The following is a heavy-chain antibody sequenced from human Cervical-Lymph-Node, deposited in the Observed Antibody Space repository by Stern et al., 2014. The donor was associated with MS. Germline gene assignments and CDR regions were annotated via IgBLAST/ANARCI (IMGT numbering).Heavy chain of an antibody. V-gene: IGHV1-24*01. Sequence: QMQLVESGAEVKKPGASVKVSCKVSGYTLSKVSMHWVRQAPGKGLEWMGTSDSEDGREIYAQTFEARVSMTEDTSTDTAYMELSSLTSDDTAVYYCATDRNDTGLEAFDLWGQGTMVTVSS. CDR3: ATDRNDTGLEAFDL. J-gene: IGHJ3*01. CDR2: SDSEDGRE. CDR1: GYTLSKVS. D-gene: IGHD3-22*01.